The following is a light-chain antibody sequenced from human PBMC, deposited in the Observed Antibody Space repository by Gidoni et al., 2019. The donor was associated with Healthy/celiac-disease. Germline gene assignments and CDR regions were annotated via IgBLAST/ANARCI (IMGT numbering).Light chain of an antibody. CDR3: AAWDDSLSGHVV. V-gene: IGLV1-47*02. Sequence: QSVLTQTPSASGTPGQRVTISCSGSSTNIGSNYVYWYQQLPGTAPTLLIFSNNQRPSGVPDRFSGSKSGTSASLAISGLRSEDEADYYCAAWDDSLSGHVVFGGGTKLTVL. J-gene: IGLJ2*01. CDR1: STNIGSNY. CDR2: SNN.